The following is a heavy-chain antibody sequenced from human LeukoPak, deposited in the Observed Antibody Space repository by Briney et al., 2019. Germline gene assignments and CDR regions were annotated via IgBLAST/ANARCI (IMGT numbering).Heavy chain of an antibody. Sequence: HPGGSLRLSCAASGFTFDDYAMHWVQHAPGKGLEWVSGISWNSGSIGYADSVKGRFTISRDNAKNSLYLQMNSLRAEDTAVYYCARDSAPWPYGSGSPRFGLWGQGTLVTVSS. D-gene: IGHD3-10*01. CDR1: GFTFDDYA. CDR3: ARDSAPWPYGSGSPRFGL. V-gene: IGHV3-9*01. CDR2: ISWNSGSI. J-gene: IGHJ4*02.